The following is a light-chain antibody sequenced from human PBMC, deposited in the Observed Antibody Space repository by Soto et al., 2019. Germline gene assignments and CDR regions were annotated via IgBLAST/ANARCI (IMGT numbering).Light chain of an antibody. J-gene: IGKJ3*01. CDR1: QSISNY. CDR3: QQSYNTPRT. V-gene: IGKV1-39*01. Sequence: DIQMTQSPSSLSASLGDRVTITCRASQSISNYLNWYQQKPGKAPKLLIYSASTLQSGVPSRFGGSGSGTDFTLTISSLQPEDFATYYCQQSYNTPRTFGPGTEVDLK. CDR2: SAS.